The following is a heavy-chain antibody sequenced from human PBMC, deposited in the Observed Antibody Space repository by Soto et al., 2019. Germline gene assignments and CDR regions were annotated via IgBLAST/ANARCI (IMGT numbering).Heavy chain of an antibody. J-gene: IGHJ4*02. CDR2: IYYSGST. CDR3: ARVLTDPYYFDY. Sequence: SETLSLTCTVSCGSISSYYWSWIRQPPGKGLEWIGYIYYSGSTNYNPSLKSRVTISVDTSKNQFSLKLSSVTAADTAVYYCARVLTDPYYFDYWGQGTLVTVSS. CDR1: CGSISSYY. V-gene: IGHV4-59*01.